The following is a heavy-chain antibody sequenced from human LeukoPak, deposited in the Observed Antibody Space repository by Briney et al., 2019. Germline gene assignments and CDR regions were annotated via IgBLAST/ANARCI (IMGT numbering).Heavy chain of an antibody. CDR2: IYYSGST. V-gene: IGHV4-59*12. CDR3: ARGAHGQLPVPYYYYGMDV. J-gene: IGHJ6*02. Sequence: SETLSLTCTVSGGSISSYYWNWIRQPPGKGLEWIGYIYYSGSTNYNPSLKSRVTISVDTSKNQLSLKLSSVTAADTAVYYCARGAHGQLPVPYYYYGMDVWGQGTTVTVSS. CDR1: GGSISSYY.